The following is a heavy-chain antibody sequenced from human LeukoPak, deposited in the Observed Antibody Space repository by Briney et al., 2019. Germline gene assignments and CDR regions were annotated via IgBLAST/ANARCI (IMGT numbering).Heavy chain of an antibody. D-gene: IGHD6-6*01. Sequence: GGSLRLSCAASGFIFSSYSMSWVRQAPGKGLEWVSVITGSGGNTYYADSVKGRFTISKDNSKNTLYLQMNSLRAEDTAVYYCARSILTSEYSSRGGFGDYWGQGTLVTVSS. CDR3: ARSILTSEYSSRGGFGDY. J-gene: IGHJ4*02. CDR2: ITGSGGNT. V-gene: IGHV3-23*01. CDR1: GFIFSSYS.